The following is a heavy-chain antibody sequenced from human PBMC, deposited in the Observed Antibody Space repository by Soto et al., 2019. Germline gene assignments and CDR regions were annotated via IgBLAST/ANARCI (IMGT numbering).Heavy chain of an antibody. J-gene: IGHJ4*02. CDR2: IIPIFGTA. CDR1: GGTFSSYA. Sequence: SVNVSCKASGGTFSSYAISWVRQAPGQGLEWMGGIIPIFGTANYAQKFQGRVTITADESTSTAYMELSSLRSEDTAVYFCARERGDIVATSYYFDYWGQGTRVTVSS. V-gene: IGHV1-69*13. CDR3: ARERGDIVATSYYFDY. D-gene: IGHD5-12*01.